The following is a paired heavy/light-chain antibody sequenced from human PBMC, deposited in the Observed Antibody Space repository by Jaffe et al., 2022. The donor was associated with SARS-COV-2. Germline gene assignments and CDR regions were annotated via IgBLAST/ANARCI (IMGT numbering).Light chain of an antibody. J-gene: IGKJ2*01. CDR3: QQYNYWYT. CDR1: QSISSN. V-gene: IGKV3-15*01. Sequence: EIVMTQSPASLSVSPGERATLSCRASQSISSNLAWYQQKPGQAPRLLIYGASTRATGIPDRFSGSGSGTEFTLTISSLQSEDFAVYYCQQYNYWYTFGLGTKLEIK. CDR2: GAS.
Heavy chain of an antibody. Sequence: EVQLVESGGGLVKPGGSLRLSCAASGFSFSNAWMSWVRQAPGKGLEWVGRIKTKSEGGTTDFAAPVKGRFTISRDDSKNTLYLQMNSLKTEDTAVYYCTTDKGSGGYEYFFDDWGQGTLVTVSS. J-gene: IGHJ4*02. CDR3: TTDKGSGGYEYFFDD. V-gene: IGHV3-15*01. D-gene: IGHD2-15*01. CDR2: IKTKSEGGTT. CDR1: GFSFSNAW.